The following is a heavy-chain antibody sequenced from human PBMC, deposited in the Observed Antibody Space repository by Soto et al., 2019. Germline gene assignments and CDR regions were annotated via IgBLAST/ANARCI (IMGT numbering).Heavy chain of an antibody. Sequence: PGGSLRLSCAASGFTFSSYAMSWVRQAPGEGLEWVSGISAGGDSTYYADSVKGRFTISRDNSKDTLYLQMNSLRAEDTAVYYCAKGFKSAPFDYWGQGTQVTVSS. CDR3: AKGFKSAPFDY. CDR2: ISAGGDST. V-gene: IGHV3-23*01. J-gene: IGHJ4*02. CDR1: GFTFSSYA. D-gene: IGHD3-3*01.